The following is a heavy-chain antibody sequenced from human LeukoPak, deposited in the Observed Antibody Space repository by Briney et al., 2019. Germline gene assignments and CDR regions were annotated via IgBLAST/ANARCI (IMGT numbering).Heavy chain of an antibody. CDR2: ISSSSSTI. D-gene: IGHD2-2*01. Sequence: GGPLRLSCAASGFTFSSYSMNWVRQAPGKGLEWVSYISSSSSTIYYADSVKGRFTITRDNAKNSLYLQMNSQRAEDTAVYYCARAPLYCSSTSCYPLYAFDIWGQGTMVTVSS. V-gene: IGHV3-48*01. J-gene: IGHJ3*02. CDR1: GFTFSSYS. CDR3: ARAPLYCSSTSCYPLYAFDI.